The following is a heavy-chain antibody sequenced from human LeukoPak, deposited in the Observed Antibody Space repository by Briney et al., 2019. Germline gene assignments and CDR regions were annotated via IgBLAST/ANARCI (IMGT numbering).Heavy chain of an antibody. CDR1: GDSISNYY. Sequence: PSETLSLTCTVSGDSISNYYWSWIRQPPGKGLEWIGYIYYGGSTNYNPSLKSRVTISVDTSKNQFSLKLSSVTAADTAVYYCATVSDSSSWNYYYYMDVWGKGTTVTISS. CDR3: ATVSDSSSWNYYYYMDV. D-gene: IGHD6-13*01. V-gene: IGHV4-59*01. J-gene: IGHJ6*03. CDR2: IYYGGST.